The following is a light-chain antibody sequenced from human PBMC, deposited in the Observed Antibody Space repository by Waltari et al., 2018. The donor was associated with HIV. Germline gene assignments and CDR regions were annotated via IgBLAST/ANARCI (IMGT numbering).Light chain of an antibody. Sequence: VVMTQSPLSLPVTLRQSASISCMSSQSLVYTDGYTYLNWFQQRPGQPPRRLSYKVSNRDSGVADRCSSSGSGTDLTLKISRVEAGDVGVYCCMEGTYGPDIFGQGTKLEI. CDR3: MEGTYGPDI. CDR2: KVS. V-gene: IGKV2-30*01. J-gene: IGKJ2*01. CDR1: QSLVYTDGYTY.